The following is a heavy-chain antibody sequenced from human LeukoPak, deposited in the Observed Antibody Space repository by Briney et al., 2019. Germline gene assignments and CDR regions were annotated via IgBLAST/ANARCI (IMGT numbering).Heavy chain of an antibody. D-gene: IGHD4-17*01. CDR2: IIPILGIA. CDR3: ARDFFQGYNRGDYGD. CDR1: GGTFSSYA. J-gene: IGHJ4*02. Sequence: SVKVSCKASGGTFSSYAISWVRQAPGQGLEWMGRIIPILGIANYAQKFQGRVTITADKSTSTAYMELSSLRSEDTAVYYCARDFFQGYNRGDYGDWGQGTLVTVSS. V-gene: IGHV1-69*04.